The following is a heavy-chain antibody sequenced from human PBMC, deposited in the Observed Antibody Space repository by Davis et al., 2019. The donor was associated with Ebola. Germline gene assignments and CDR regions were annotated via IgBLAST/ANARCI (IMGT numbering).Heavy chain of an antibody. V-gene: IGHV3-7*03. D-gene: IGHD6-19*01. J-gene: IGHJ4*02. CDR2: IKPDEGEK. CDR1: GFIFSNYW. Sequence: GESLKISCAASGFIFSNYWMSWVRQAPGKGPEWVAIIKPDEGEKYYVDSVKGRFTISRDNSKNTLYLQMNSLRAEDTAVYYCAKGSSGWPLDYWGQGTLVTVSS. CDR3: AKGSSGWPLDY.